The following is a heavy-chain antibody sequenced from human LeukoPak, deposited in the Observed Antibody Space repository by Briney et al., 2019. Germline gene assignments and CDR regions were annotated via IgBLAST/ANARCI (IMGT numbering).Heavy chain of an antibody. V-gene: IGHV1-2*04. CDR1: GYTFTGYY. CDR2: INPNSGGT. D-gene: IGHD6-19*01. J-gene: IGHJ2*01. CDR3: ARAVSSGWLSLYWYFDL. Sequence: ASVKVSCKASGYTFTGYYMHWVRQAPGQGLEWMGWINPNSGGTNDAQKFQGWVTMTRDTSISTAYMELSRLRSDDTAVYYCARAVSSGWLSLYWYFDLWGRGTLVTVSS.